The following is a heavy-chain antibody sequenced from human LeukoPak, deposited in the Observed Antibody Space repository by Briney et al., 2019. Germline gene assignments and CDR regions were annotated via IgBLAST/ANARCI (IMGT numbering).Heavy chain of an antibody. J-gene: IGHJ5*02. V-gene: IGHV6-1*01. CDR1: GDSVSSNSAA. D-gene: IGHD6-13*01. CDR2: TYYRSKWYY. Sequence: SQTLSLTCAISGDSVSSNSAAWNRIRQSPSRGLEWLGRTYYRSKWYYDYAVSAKSRMTINPDTSKNQFSLQLNSVTPEDTAVYYCARGGSGWSVSLFDPWGQGALVTVSS. CDR3: ARGGSGWSVSLFDP.